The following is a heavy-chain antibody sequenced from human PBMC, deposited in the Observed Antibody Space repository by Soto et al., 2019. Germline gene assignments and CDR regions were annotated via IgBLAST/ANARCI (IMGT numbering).Heavy chain of an antibody. D-gene: IGHD3-3*01. V-gene: IGHV3-49*03. J-gene: IGHJ6*02. Sequence: HPGGSLRLSCTASGFTFGDYAMSWFRQAPGKGLEWVGFIRSKAYGGTTEYAASVKGRFTISRDDSKSTAYLQMNSLKTEDTAVYYCTRDDYDFWSGYWSYYYYGMDVWGQGTTVTVSS. CDR2: IRSKAYGGTT. CDR1: GFTFGDYA. CDR3: TRDDYDFWSGYWSYYYYGMDV.